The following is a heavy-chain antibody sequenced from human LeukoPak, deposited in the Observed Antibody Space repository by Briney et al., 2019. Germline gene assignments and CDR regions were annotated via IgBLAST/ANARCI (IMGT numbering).Heavy chain of an antibody. CDR3: ALGRSGGNLFDY. J-gene: IGHJ4*02. D-gene: IGHD2-15*01. V-gene: IGHV3-30*04. Sequence: HPGRSLRLSCAASGFTFSSYAMHWVRQAPGKGLEWVAVISYDGSNKYYADSVKGRFTISRDNSKNTLYLQMNSLRAEDTAVYYCALGRSGGNLFDYWGQRTLVTVSS. CDR2: ISYDGSNK. CDR1: GFTFSSYA.